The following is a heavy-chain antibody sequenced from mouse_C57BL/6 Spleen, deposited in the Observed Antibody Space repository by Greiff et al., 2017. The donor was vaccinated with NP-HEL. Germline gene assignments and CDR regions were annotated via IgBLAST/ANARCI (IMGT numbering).Heavy chain of an antibody. Sequence: VQLKQSGPELVKPGASVKISCKASGYSFTGYYMNWVKQSPEKSLEWIGEINPSTGGTNYNQKFKAKATLTVDNSSRTAYMQLKRLTSEDSAVYYCASRYGSSPAWFADWGQGTLVTVSA. D-gene: IGHD1-1*01. V-gene: IGHV1-42*01. CDR3: ASRYGSSPAWFAD. CDR2: INPSTGGT. J-gene: IGHJ3*01. CDR1: GYSFTGYY.